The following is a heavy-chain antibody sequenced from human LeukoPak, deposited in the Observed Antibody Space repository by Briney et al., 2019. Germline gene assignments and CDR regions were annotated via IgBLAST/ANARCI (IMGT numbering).Heavy chain of an antibody. CDR2: ISYSGST. CDR3: ARHVGTYFDY. J-gene: IGHJ4*02. Sequence: PSETLSLTCTVSGASITAYYWSWIRQPPGMGLECIGYISYSGSTNYNPSLNSRVTLSVGSSRNQFSLKLSSVTAADTAVYYCARHVGTYFDYWGQGTLVTVSS. CDR1: GASITAYY. D-gene: IGHD3-10*01. V-gene: IGHV4-59*08.